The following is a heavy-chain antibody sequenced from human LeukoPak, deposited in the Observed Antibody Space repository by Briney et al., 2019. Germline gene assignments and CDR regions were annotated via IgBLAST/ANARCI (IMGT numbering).Heavy chain of an antibody. V-gene: IGHV1-3*01. J-gene: IGHJ4*02. CDR1: GYTFTSYA. CDR3: ARGHRYSGSYSVNFDY. D-gene: IGHD1-26*01. Sequence: ASVKVSCKASGYTFTSYAMHWVRQAPGQRLEWMGWINAGNGNTKYSRKFQGRVTITRDTSASTAYMELSSLRSEDTAVYYCARGHRYSGSYSVNFDYWGQGTLVTVSS. CDR2: INAGNGNT.